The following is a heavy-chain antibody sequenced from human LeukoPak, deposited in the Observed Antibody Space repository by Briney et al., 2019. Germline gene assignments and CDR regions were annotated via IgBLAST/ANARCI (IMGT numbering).Heavy chain of an antibody. Sequence: ASVKVSCKASGYTFTDCYMHWVRQAHGQGFEWMGWINPNDGDTNYAQKFQGRVTMTRDTSISTAHMEVSRLRSDDTAVYYCARANFLYCSSSTCLFDDWGQGTLVTVSS. CDR2: INPNDGDT. J-gene: IGHJ4*02. V-gene: IGHV1-2*02. CDR1: GYTFTDCY. CDR3: ARANFLYCSSSTCLFDD. D-gene: IGHD2-2*01.